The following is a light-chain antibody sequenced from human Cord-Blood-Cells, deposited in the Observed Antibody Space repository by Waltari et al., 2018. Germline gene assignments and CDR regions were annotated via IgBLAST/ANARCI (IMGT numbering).Light chain of an antibody. Sequence: QSALTQPASVSGSPGQSITISCTGTSSDVGGYNSVSWYPQHPGTAPKLMIYDVSNRPSGVSNRFSGSKSGNTASLTISGLQAEDEADYYCSSYTSSSTLVFGTGTKVTVL. V-gene: IGLV2-14*03. CDR3: SSYTSSSTLV. J-gene: IGLJ1*01. CDR1: SSDVGGYNS. CDR2: DVS.